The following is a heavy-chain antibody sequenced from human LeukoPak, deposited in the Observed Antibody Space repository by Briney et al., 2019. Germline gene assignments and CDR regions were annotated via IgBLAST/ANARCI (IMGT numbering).Heavy chain of an antibody. CDR1: GFTFSSYA. Sequence: GGSLRLSCAASGFTFSSYAMSWVRQAPGKGLEWVSAISGSGGSTYYADSVKGRFTISRDNSKNTLYLQMNSLRAEDTAVYYCANQNSSSWHWAPPGAFDIWGQGTMVTVSS. CDR2: ISGSGGST. CDR3: ANQNSSSWHWAPPGAFDI. J-gene: IGHJ3*02. V-gene: IGHV3-23*01. D-gene: IGHD6-13*01.